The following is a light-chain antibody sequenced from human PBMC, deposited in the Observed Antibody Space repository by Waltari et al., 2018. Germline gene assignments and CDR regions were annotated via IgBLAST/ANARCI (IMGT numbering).Light chain of an antibody. CDR2: VNSDGSH. Sequence: QLVLTQSPSASASLGASIKLTCPLSSGHSSNVIAWLQQQPDKGPRYLMKVNSDGSHSRGNGIPDRFSGSSSGAERYLTISSLQSEDEADYYCQTGGHGTWVFGGGTRLTVL. CDR3: QTGGHGTWV. CDR1: SGHSSNV. J-gene: IGLJ3*02. V-gene: IGLV4-69*01.